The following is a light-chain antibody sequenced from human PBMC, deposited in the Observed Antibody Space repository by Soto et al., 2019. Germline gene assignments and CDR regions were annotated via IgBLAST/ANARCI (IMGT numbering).Light chain of an antibody. V-gene: IGLV2-14*03. J-gene: IGLJ3*02. Sequence: QSVLTQPASVSGSPGQSITISCTGASSDVGDYNYVSWYQHHPGKAPKLVIYDVSSRPSGVSVRFSGSKSANTASLTISGLQAEDEADYYCSSYATSSTLEWVFGGGTKLTVL. CDR3: SSYATSSTLEWV. CDR2: DVS. CDR1: SSDVGDYNY.